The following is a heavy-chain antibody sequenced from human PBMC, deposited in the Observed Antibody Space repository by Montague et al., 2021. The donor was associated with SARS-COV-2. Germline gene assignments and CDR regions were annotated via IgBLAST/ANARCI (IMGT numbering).Heavy chain of an antibody. CDR1: GFTLSSYA. D-gene: IGHD1-26*01. CDR2: ISYDGSNK. Sequence: SLRLSCAASGFTLSSYAMHWVRQAPGKGLEWVAVISYDGSNKYYADSVKGRFTISRDNSKNTLYLQMNSLRAEDTAVYYCARGRGGSYRTAFDIWGQGTMVTVSS. J-gene: IGHJ3*02. V-gene: IGHV3-30*04. CDR3: ARGRGGSYRTAFDI.